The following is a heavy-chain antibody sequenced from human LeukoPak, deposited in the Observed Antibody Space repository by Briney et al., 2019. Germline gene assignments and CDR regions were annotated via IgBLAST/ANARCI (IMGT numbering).Heavy chain of an antibody. D-gene: IGHD2-2*01. CDR2: ITWNSVTV. V-gene: IGHV3-9*01. CDR3: ARDGQHVAIYYYFAH. CDR1: GFTFHDYA. J-gene: IGHJ4*02. Sequence: GGSLRLSCAASGFTFHDYAMHWVRQAPGKGLEWVGSITWNSVTVAYADSVEGRFTISRDNAKNSLYLQMDSLRPEDTAFYFCARDGQHVAIYYYFAHWGQGSLVTVSS.